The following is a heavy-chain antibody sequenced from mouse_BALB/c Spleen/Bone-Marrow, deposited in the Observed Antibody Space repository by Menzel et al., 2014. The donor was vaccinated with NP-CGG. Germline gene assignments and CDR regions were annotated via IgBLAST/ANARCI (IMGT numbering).Heavy chain of an antibody. J-gene: IGHJ4*01. Sequence: EVKVVESGGGLVKPGGSLKLSCAASGFTFSSYTMSWVRQTPEKRLEWVATISSGGSYTYYPGSVKGRFTISRDNAKNTLYLQMSSLKSEDTAMYYCTRDPFYYGSSYAMDYWGQGTSVTVSS. CDR3: TRDPFYYGSSYAMDY. D-gene: IGHD1-1*01. CDR1: GFTFSSYT. CDR2: ISSGGSYT. V-gene: IGHV5-6-4*01.